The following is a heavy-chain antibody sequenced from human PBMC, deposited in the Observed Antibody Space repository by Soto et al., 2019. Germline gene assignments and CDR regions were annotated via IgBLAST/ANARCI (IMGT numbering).Heavy chain of an antibody. CDR1: GYSFSNSY. V-gene: IGHV1-46*03. J-gene: IGHJ4*02. CDR2: INPAGGST. D-gene: IGHD3-9*01. CDR3: ARVFGTYYDILTGLRGGHFEY. Sequence: ASVKVSCKASGYSFSNSYVVWVRQAPGQGLEWMGVINPAGGSTTYAQKFQDRVTMTRDTSTSTVYIELISLRSEDTAVFYCARVFGTYYDILTGLRGGHFEYWGQGTQVTVSS.